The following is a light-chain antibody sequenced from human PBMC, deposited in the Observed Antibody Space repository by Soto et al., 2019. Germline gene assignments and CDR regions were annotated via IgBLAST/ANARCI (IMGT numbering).Light chain of an antibody. CDR3: QQYNSPFT. V-gene: IGKV1-5*01. CDR1: QSISSW. J-gene: IGKJ3*01. CDR2: DAS. Sequence: DIQMTQSPSTLSASVGDRVTITCRASQSISSWLAWYQQKPGKAPKLLIYDASSLEGGVPSRFSGSGSGTEFTLTISSLQPDDFATYYCQQYNSPFTFGPGTKVDIK.